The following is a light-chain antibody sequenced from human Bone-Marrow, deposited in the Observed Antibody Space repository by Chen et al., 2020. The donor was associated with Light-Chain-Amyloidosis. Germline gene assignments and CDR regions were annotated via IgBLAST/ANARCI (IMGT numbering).Light chain of an antibody. Sequence: SYVLTQPSSVSVAPGQTATIACGGNNIGSTSVHWYQQTPGQAPLLVVYDDSDRPSGITERLSGCNSGNTATLTISRVEAGDEADYYCQVWDRSSDRPVFGGGTKLTVL. CDR2: DDS. CDR1: NIGSTS. J-gene: IGLJ3*02. V-gene: IGLV3-21*02. CDR3: QVWDRSSDRPV.